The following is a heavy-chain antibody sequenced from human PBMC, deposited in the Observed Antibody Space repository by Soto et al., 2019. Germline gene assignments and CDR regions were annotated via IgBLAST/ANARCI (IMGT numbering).Heavy chain of an antibody. J-gene: IGHJ4*02. D-gene: IGHD3-10*01. CDR2: ITPFDGSR. CDR1: GYIFTSYY. V-gene: IGHV1-46*03. CDR3: SRVDPGETSPFDH. Sequence: QVQLVQSGAEVKKPGASVKVSCKASGYIFTSYYIHWVRQAPGQGLEWMGWITPFDGSRMFAQSFQGRIIMTRDTSASTVYMEVSSLRSEDTAVYYCSRVDPGETSPFDHWGQGTLVTVSS.